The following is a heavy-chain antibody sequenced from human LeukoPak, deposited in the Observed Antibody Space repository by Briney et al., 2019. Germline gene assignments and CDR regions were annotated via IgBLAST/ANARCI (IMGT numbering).Heavy chain of an antibody. CDR1: GFTFSSYG. D-gene: IGHD3-16*01. V-gene: IGHV3-30*02. CDR2: IRYDGSNK. J-gene: IGHJ4*02. CDR3: AKDRRYYDYVWGSPYFDY. Sequence: PGGSLRLSCAASGFTFSSYGMHWVRQAPGKGLEWVAFIRYDGSNKYYADSVKGRFTISRDNSKNTLYLQMSSLRAEDTAVYYCAKDRRYYDYVWGSPYFDYWGQGTLVTVSS.